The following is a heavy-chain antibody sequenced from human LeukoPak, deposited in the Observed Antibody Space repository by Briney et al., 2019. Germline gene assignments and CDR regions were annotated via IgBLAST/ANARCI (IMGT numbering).Heavy chain of an antibody. CDR1: GYTFSIYG. J-gene: IGHJ4*02. CDR3: ARGAPGDSVLADY. V-gene: IGHV1-18*01. Sequence: ASVKVSCKTSGYTFSIYGVSWVRQAPGQGLEWLGWISAHNGNTNYAQKLQGKVQGRVTMTTETSTSTAYMELRSLTSDDTAVYYCARGAPGDSVLADYWGQGTLVTVSS. CDR2: ISAHNGNT. D-gene: IGHD2/OR15-2a*01.